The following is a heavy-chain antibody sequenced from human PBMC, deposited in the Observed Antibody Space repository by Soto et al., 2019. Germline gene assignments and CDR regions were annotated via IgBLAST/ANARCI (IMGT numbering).Heavy chain of an antibody. CDR2: IYYTGRT. V-gene: IGHV4-61*01. Sequence: PSETLSLTCTVSGGSVNSDNYYWSWVRQPPGKGLEWIGYIYYTGRTNYNPSLMSRVTISVGTSRNQFSLKLSSVTAADTAVFYCAREYSNSPEAFDYWGQGTLVTVS. D-gene: IGHD6-6*01. CDR1: GGSVNSDNYY. J-gene: IGHJ4*02. CDR3: AREYSNSPEAFDY.